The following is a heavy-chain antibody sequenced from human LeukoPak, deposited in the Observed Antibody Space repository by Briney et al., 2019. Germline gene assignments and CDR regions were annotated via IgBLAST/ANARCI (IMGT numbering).Heavy chain of an antibody. CDR3: ARSNSSSWGRFDY. V-gene: IGHV4-38-2*02. D-gene: IGHD6-13*01. CDR1: GYSISSAYY. J-gene: IGHJ4*02. Sequence: PSETLSLTCTVSGYSISSAYYWGWIRQPPGKGLQWIGSVYHSGSTYYNPSLKSRVTISVDTSKNQFSLKLSSVTAADTAVYYCARSNSSSWGRFDYWGRGTLVTVSS. CDR2: VYHSGST.